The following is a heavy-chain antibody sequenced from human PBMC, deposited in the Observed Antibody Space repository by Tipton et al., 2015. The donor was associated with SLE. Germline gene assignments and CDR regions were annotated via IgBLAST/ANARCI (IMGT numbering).Heavy chain of an antibody. CDR1: GLNCSSYA. J-gene: IGHJ2*01. Sequence: SLRLSCAASGLNCSSYAMSWVRQAPGKGLEWVSVIYSGGSSTYYADSVKGRFTISRDNSKNTLYLQMNSLRAEDTAVYYCAKGVTGAMYFDLWGRGTLVTVSS. D-gene: IGHD7-27*01. CDR2: IYSGGSST. CDR3: AKGVTGAMYFDL. V-gene: IGHV3-23*03.